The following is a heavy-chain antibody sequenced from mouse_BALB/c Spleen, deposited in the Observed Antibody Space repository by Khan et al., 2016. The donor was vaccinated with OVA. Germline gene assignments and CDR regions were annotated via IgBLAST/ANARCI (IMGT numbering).Heavy chain of an antibody. CDR1: GYTFTSYY. Sequence: QVRLQQSGAELVKPGASVKLSCKASGYTFTSYYMYWLKQGPGQGLEWIGEINPSNGGTNFNEKFKSKATLTVDKSSSTAYMQLSSLTSEDSAVYYCTRRGTARATLWFAYWGQGTLVTVSA. D-gene: IGHD3-2*01. CDR3: TRRGTARATLWFAY. V-gene: IGHV1S81*02. J-gene: IGHJ3*01. CDR2: INPSNGGT.